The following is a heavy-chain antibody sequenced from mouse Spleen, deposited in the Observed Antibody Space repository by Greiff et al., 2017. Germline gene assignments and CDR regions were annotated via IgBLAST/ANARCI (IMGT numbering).Heavy chain of an antibody. CDR1: GFTFSDYG. J-gene: IGHJ1*01. D-gene: IGHD2-1*01. CDR2: ISSGSSTI. Sequence: EVHLVESGGGLVKPGGSLKLSCAASGFTFSDYGMHWVRQAPEKGLEWVAYISSGSSTIYYADTVKGRFTISRDNAKNTLFLQMTSLRSEDTAMYYCARGNYDWYFDVWGAGTTVTVSS. V-gene: IGHV5-17*01. CDR3: ARGNYDWYFDV.